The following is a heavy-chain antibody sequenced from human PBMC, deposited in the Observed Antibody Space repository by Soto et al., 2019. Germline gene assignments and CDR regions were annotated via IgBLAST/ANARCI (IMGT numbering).Heavy chain of an antibody. CDR2: IYYSGST. CDR3: ASYSGSYNWFDP. J-gene: IGHJ5*02. D-gene: IGHD1-26*01. CDR1: GGSISSGSYY. V-gene: IGHV4-39*01. Sequence: PSETLSLTCTVSGGSISSGSYYWAWIRQPPGKGLEWMGTIYYSGSTYYNPSLKSRVTISVDTSKNQCSLKLSSVTTADTAVYYCASYSGSYNWFDPWGQGTRVTDS.